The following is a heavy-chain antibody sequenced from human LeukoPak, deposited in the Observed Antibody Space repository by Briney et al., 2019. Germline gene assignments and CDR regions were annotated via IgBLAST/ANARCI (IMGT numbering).Heavy chain of an antibody. Sequence: GGSLRLSCAASGFTLSSYAMHWVRQAPGKGLEWVAVISYDGSNKYYADSVKGRFTISRDNSKNTLYLQMNSLRAEDTAVYYCARDQERIDCSSTSCFYYYYYGMDVWGQGTTVTVSS. J-gene: IGHJ6*02. CDR3: ARDQERIDCSSTSCFYYYYYGMDV. CDR1: GFTLSSYA. D-gene: IGHD2-2*01. V-gene: IGHV3-30-3*01. CDR2: ISYDGSNK.